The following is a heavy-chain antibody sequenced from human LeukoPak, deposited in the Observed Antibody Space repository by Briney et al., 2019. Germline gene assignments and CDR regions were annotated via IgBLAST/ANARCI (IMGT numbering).Heavy chain of an antibody. Sequence: SETLSLTCTVSGGSISSYYWSWIRQPPGKGLDWIGYIYYSGSTNYNPSLKSRVTISVDTSKNQFSLKLSSVTAADTAVYYCARDGPSANWFDPWGQGTLVTVSS. CDR1: GGSISSYY. J-gene: IGHJ5*02. CDR3: ARDGPSANWFDP. CDR2: IYYSGST. V-gene: IGHV4-59*01.